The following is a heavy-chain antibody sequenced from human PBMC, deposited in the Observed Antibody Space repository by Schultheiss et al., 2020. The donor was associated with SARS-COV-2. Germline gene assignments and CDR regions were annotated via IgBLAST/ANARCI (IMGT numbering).Heavy chain of an antibody. D-gene: IGHD1-14*01. CDR1: GGSFSGYY. V-gene: IGHV4-34*01. CDR2: INHSGST. J-gene: IGHJ6*03. Sequence: SETLSLTCAVYGGSFSGYYWSWIRQPPGKGLEWIGEINHSGSTNYNPSLKSRVTISVDTSKKQFSLKLSSVTAADTAMYYCARAGKRRMTDYMDVWGKGTTVTVSS. CDR3: ARAGKRRMTDYMDV.